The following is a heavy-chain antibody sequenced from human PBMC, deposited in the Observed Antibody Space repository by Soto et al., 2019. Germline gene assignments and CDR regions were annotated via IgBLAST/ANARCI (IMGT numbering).Heavy chain of an antibody. Sequence: GWSLRLSCAASGFIFSDYYMTWIRQAPGKGLEWLSCSSNRDRSTYYADSVKDRFVVSKDNAKNLVYLQMNSLRAEDTAVYFCARAWKIEKFGVISMSKGLDVWGQGTTVTVSS. CDR2: SSNRDRST. J-gene: IGHJ6*02. D-gene: IGHD3-3*01. CDR1: GFIFSDYY. V-gene: IGHV3-11*01. CDR3: ARAWKIEKFGVISMSKGLDV.